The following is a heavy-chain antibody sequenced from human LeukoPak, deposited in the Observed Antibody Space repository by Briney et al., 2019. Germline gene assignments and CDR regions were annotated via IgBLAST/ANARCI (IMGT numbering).Heavy chain of an antibody. CDR2: ISGSGGST. Sequence: GGSLRLSCAASGFTFSRYAMSWVRQAPGKGLEWVSAISGSGGSTYYADSVKGRFTISRDNSKNTLYLQMNSLRAEDTAVYYCAKASYDSSGEDAFDIWGQGTMVTVSS. D-gene: IGHD3-22*01. CDR3: AKASYDSSGEDAFDI. J-gene: IGHJ3*02. V-gene: IGHV3-23*01. CDR1: GFTFSRYA.